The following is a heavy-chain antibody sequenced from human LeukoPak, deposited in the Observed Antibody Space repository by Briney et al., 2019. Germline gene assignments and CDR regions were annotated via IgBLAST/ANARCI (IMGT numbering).Heavy chain of an antibody. CDR1: GFTFSNYA. D-gene: IGHD3-22*01. CDR3: ASRNYYDSSGYYYYYFDY. Sequence: GGSLRLSCAASGFTFSNYAMSWVRQAPGKGLEWVSGISGSGTSTYYADSVKGRFTISRDNSKNTLYLQMNSLRAEDTAVYYCASRNYYDSSGYYYYYFDYWGQGILVTVSS. V-gene: IGHV3-23*01. CDR2: ISGSGTST. J-gene: IGHJ4*02.